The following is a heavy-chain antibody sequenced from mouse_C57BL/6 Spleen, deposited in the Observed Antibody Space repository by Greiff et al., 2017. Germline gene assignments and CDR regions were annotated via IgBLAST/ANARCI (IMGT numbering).Heavy chain of an antibody. D-gene: IGHD1-1*01. V-gene: IGHV1-58*01. Sequence: VVRPGSSVKMSCKTSGYTFTSYGINWVKQRPGQGLEWLGYIYIGNGYTEYNEKFKGKATLISDTSSSPSNMQLSSLSSEDSAIYCCARGSIYGRGFAYWGQGTLVTVSA. J-gene: IGHJ3*01. CDR1: GYTFTSYG. CDR2: IYIGNGYT. CDR3: ARGSIYGRGFAY.